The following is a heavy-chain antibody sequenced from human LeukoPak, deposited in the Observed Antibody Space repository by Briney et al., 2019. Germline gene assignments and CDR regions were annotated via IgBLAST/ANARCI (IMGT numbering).Heavy chain of an antibody. J-gene: IGHJ4*02. CDR3: ASILPSDVGTGGSPRFDY. D-gene: IGHD3-16*01. CDR1: GGSFSGYY. Sequence: PSETLSLTCAVYGGSFSGYYWSWIRQPPGKGLEWIGEINHSGSTNYNPSLKSRVTISVDTSKNQFSLKLSSVTAADTAVYYCASILPSDVGTGGSPRFDYWGQGTLVTVSS. V-gene: IGHV4-34*01. CDR2: INHSGST.